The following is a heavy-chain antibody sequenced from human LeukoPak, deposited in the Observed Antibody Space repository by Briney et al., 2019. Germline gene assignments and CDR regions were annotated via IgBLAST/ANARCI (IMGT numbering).Heavy chain of an antibody. CDR2: IKPDGTTK. CDR1: GFPFSSYS. V-gene: IGHV3-7*03. CDR3: ARSIPYGTTWYGRSDY. D-gene: IGHD6-13*01. Sequence: GGSLRLSCAASGFPFSSYSMIGVRQAPGKGLEWVANIKPDGTTKFYVDSVKGRFTISRDNALNSLYLQMNSLRAEDTAIYYCARSIPYGTTWYGRSDYWGQGTLVTVSS. J-gene: IGHJ4*02.